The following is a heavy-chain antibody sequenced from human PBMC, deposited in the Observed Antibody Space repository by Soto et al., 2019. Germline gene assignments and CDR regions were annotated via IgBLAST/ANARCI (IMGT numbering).Heavy chain of an antibody. CDR1: GFSLSTSGVG. CDR3: AHKGPEDWPLDY. J-gene: IGHJ4*02. Sequence: QITLKESGPTLVRPTQTLTLTCAFSGFSLSTSGVGVGWIRQPPGKALERLAVIYWDDSKHYSPSLRSRLTITKVTSKNQVVLTMTNMDPMDTGTYYCAHKGPEDWPLDYWGQGTLVTVSS. V-gene: IGHV2-5*02. CDR2: IYWDDSK. D-gene: IGHD3-9*01.